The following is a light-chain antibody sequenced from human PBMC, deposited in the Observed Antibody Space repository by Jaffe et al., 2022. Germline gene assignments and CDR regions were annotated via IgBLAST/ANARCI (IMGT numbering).Light chain of an antibody. J-gene: IGKJ4*01. CDR3: QQYDNYPPRLI. CDR1: HDISNF. V-gene: IGKV1-33*01. CDR2: DAS. Sequence: DIQMTQSPSSLSASIGDRVTITCQASHDISNFLNWYQQKPGKAPKLLIYDASNLETGVPSRFSGSGSGTHFTFTISSLQPEDIASYFCQQYDNYPPRLIFGGGSKVEI.